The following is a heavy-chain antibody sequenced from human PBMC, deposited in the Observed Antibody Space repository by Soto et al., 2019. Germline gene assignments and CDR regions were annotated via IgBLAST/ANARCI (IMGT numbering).Heavy chain of an antibody. D-gene: IGHD3-22*01. Sequence: PGGSLRLSCAASGFTFSSYAMSWVRQAPGKGLEWVSAISGSGGSTYYADSVKGRFTISRDNSKNTLYLQMNSLRAEDTAVYYCAKSMWSSGKNYYFDYWGQGTLVTVSS. CDR3: AKSMWSSGKNYYFDY. CDR1: GFTFSSYA. V-gene: IGHV3-23*01. CDR2: ISGSGGST. J-gene: IGHJ4*02.